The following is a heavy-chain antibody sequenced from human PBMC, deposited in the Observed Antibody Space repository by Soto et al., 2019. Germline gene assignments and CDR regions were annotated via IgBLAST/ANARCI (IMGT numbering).Heavy chain of an antibody. Sequence: QVQLVESGGGVVQSGRSLRLSCAASGFIFSSYAMHWVRQAPGKGLEWVAVISYDGSNKYYAESVKGRFTISRDNSKNTLYLQMNSLRAEDTAVYYCAREGRIAGGFDYWGQGTLVTVSS. V-gene: IGHV3-30-3*01. D-gene: IGHD1-20*01. CDR2: ISYDGSNK. CDR1: GFIFSSYA. CDR3: AREGRIAGGFDY. J-gene: IGHJ4*02.